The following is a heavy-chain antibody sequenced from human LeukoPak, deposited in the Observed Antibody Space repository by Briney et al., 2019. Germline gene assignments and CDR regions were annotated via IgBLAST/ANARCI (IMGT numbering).Heavy chain of an antibody. CDR3: AKSTPAVGAPPVPFDY. D-gene: IGHD1-26*01. CDR2: ISGSGGGS. Sequence: GGSLRLSRAASGFTFSSYAMTWVRQAPGKGLEWVSGISGSGGGSYNADSVQGRFTISRDNSKNTLYLQMNSLRAEDTAVYYCAKSTPAVGAPPVPFDYWGQGTLVTVSS. CDR1: GFTFSSYA. J-gene: IGHJ4*02. V-gene: IGHV3-23*01.